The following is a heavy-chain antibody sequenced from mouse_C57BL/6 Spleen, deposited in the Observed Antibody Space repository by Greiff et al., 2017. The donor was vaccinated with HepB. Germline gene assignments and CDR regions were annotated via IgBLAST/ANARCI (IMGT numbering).Heavy chain of an antibody. J-gene: IGHJ2*01. CDR1: GYAFSSSW. D-gene: IGHD3-3*01. V-gene: IGHV1-82*01. CDR3: ARGGQPYYFDY. CDR2: IYPGDGDT. Sequence: VQVVESGPELVKPGASVKISCKASGYAFSSSWMNWVKQRPGKGLEWIGRIYPGDGDTNYNGKFKGKATLTADKSSSTAYMQLSSLTSEDSAVYFCARGGQPYYFDYWGQGTTLTVSS.